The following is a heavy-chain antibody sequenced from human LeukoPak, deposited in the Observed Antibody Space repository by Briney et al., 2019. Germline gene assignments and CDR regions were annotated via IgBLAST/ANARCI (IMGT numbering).Heavy chain of an antibody. Sequence: SETLSLTCTVSGGSISSYYWSWIRQPPGKGLEWIGYIYYSGSTNYNPSLKSRVTIPVDTSKNQFSLKLSSVTAADTAVYYCARGLAISPYYYYYMDVWGKGTTVTVSS. CDR2: IYYSGST. CDR1: GGSISSYY. CDR3: ARGLAISPYYYYYMDV. V-gene: IGHV4-59*01. J-gene: IGHJ6*03. D-gene: IGHD3-3*01.